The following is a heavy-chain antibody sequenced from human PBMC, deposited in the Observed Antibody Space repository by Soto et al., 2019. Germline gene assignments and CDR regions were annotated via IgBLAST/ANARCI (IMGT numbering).Heavy chain of an antibody. Sequence: ASVKVSCKASGYRFTNHGISWVRQAPGQGLEWMGWISGNDGKTKYARKFQGRVTMTTDTSTSTTYMEMNSLRHDDTAVYYCARDFYPLAYYFDYWGQGTLVTVSS. CDR3: ARDFYPLAYYFDY. V-gene: IGHV1-18*01. J-gene: IGHJ4*02. CDR2: ISGNDGKT. CDR1: GYRFTNHG.